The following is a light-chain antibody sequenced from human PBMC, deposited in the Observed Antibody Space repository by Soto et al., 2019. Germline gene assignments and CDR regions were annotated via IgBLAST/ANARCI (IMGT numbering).Light chain of an antibody. J-gene: IGKJ3*01. CDR2: DAS. Sequence: EIVLTQSPDTLSLSPGERAIFSCRTSQSIGSTLAWYQHKPGQAPRLLIYDASKRATGIPARLRGSGSGTAFTLTISSLEPEDFAVYSCQQRRKWPVTFGPGTTVDIK. V-gene: IGKV3-11*01. CDR1: QSIGST. CDR3: QQRRKWPVT.